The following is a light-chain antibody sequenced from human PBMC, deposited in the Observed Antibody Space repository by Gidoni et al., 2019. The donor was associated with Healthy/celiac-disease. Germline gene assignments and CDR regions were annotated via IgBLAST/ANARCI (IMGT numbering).Light chain of an antibody. CDR2: KAS. J-gene: IGKJ1*01. Sequence: DIQMTQSPSTLSASVGDRVTITCRASQSISSWLAWYQQKQGKAPKLLIYKASSLESGVPSRFSGSGSGTEFTLTISSLQPDDFANYYCQQYNSYPWTFGQGTKVEIK. CDR1: QSISSW. CDR3: QQYNSYPWT. V-gene: IGKV1-5*03.